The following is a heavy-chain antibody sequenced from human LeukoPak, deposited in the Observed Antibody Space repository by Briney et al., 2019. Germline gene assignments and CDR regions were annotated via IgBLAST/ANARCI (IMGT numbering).Heavy chain of an antibody. CDR3: ASGMTGYYGSGSYGRVYYGMDV. J-gene: IGHJ6*02. CDR1: GGSFIGYY. CDR2: INHSGST. Sequence: SQTRSLTCAVYGGSFIGYYWSWIRQPPGKWLEWIGEINHSGSTNYNPSLKSRVTRSVDTSKNQFSRKLSSVTDADTAVYYCASGMTGYYGSGSYGRVYYGMDVWGQGTTVTVSS. D-gene: IGHD3-10*01. V-gene: IGHV4-34*01.